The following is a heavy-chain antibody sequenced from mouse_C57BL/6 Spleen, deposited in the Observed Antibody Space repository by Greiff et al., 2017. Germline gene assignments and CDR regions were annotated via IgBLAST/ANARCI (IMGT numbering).Heavy chain of an antibody. Sequence: QVQLQQPGAELVRPGTSVKLSCKASGYTFTSYWMHWVKQRPGQGLEWIGVIDPSDSYTNYNQKFKGKATLTVDTSSSTAYMQLSSLTSEDSAVYYCARDGSSPHWYFDVWGTGTTVTVSS. D-gene: IGHD1-1*01. CDR3: ARDGSSPHWYFDV. J-gene: IGHJ1*03. CDR2: IDPSDSYT. CDR1: GYTFTSYW. V-gene: IGHV1-59*01.